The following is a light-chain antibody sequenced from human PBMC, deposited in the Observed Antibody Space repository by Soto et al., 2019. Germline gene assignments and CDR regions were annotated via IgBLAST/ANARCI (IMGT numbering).Light chain of an antibody. CDR2: GVS. CDR3: QQYGSSPLIT. V-gene: IGKV3-20*01. J-gene: IGKJ5*01. CDR1: QRLSASD. Sequence: EIVMTQSPATLSLSPGQRATLSCRASQRLSASDIAWYQQKPGQAPKFLIYGVSSRATGIPDRFSGSGSGTDFTPTISRLEPEDFAVYHCQQYGSSPLITFGQGTRLEIK.